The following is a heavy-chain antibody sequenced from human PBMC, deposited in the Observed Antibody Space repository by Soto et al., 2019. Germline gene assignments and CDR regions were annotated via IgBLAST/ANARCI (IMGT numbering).Heavy chain of an antibody. D-gene: IGHD4-4*01. CDR3: ARDDSVFGSSNYIDYFNY. Sequence: ASVKVSCKASGYTFTSYAMHWVRQAPGQRLEWMGWINAGNGNTKYSQKFQGRVTITRDTSASTAYMQLSSLTSEDTAVYYCARDDSVFGSSNYIDYFNYWGQGALVTVSS. J-gene: IGHJ4*02. CDR2: INAGNGNT. CDR1: GYTFTSYA. V-gene: IGHV1-3*01.